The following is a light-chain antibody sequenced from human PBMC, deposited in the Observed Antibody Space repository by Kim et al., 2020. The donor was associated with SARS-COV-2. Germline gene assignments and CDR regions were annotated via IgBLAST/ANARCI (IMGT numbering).Light chain of an antibody. J-gene: IGLJ1*01. Sequence: QSALTQPASASGSPGQSITISCTGTSSDVGGYNYVSWYQQHPGKAPKLMIYDVSKRPSGVSNRFSGYKSGNTASLTNSGLQADDEADYYCSSYTSSSPYVFGTGTKVTVL. CDR2: DVS. V-gene: IGLV2-14*01. CDR3: SSYTSSSPYV. CDR1: SSDVGGYNY.